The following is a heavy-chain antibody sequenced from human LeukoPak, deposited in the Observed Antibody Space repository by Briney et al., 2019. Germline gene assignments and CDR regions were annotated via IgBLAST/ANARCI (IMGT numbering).Heavy chain of an antibody. CDR2: IFYSGST. J-gene: IGHJ2*01. V-gene: IGHV4-39*01. CDR3: ARPATVTTSFWYFDL. CDR1: GGSISTSSYY. D-gene: IGHD4-17*01. Sequence: SETLSLTCTISGGSISTSSYYCGWIRQPPGKGLEWIGSIFYSGSTYYNPSLKSRVTISVDTCQNQFSLNLSSVTAADTAVYYCARPATVTTSFWYFDLWGRGTLVTVSS.